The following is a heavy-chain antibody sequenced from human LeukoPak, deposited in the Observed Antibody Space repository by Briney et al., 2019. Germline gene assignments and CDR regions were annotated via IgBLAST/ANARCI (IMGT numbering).Heavy chain of an antibody. CDR1: GFSFISYA. V-gene: IGHV3-23*01. CDR3: AKGYSNGYGA. CDR2: ISGSGAST. D-gene: IGHD6-19*01. J-gene: IGHJ5*02. Sequence: RGSLRLSPVASGFSFISYALNGVRRTPGKGREWVSTISGSGASTYYADAVWGRFTISRDNSRNTLQLQMNSMSAEDTAVYYCAKGYSNGYGAWGQGTLVTVSS.